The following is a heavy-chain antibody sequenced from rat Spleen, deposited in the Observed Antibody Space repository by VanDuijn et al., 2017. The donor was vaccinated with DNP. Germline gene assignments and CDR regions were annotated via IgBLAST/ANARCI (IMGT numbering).Heavy chain of an antibody. J-gene: IGHJ3*01. CDR3: ARSDSYGFPY. Sequence: EVQLVESGGDLVQPGRSLKLSCAASGFTFSKYGMAWVRQAPTKGLEWVAALSFDGSSTYYRDSVKGRFSISRDNAKSTLYLQMDSLRSEDTATYYCARSDSYGFPYWGQGTLVTVSS. D-gene: IGHD1-2*01. V-gene: IGHV5-29*01. CDR1: GFTFSKYG. CDR2: LSFDGSST.